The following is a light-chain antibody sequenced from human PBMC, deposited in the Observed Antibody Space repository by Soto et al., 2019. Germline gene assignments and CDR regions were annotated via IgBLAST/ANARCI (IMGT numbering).Light chain of an antibody. CDR1: ISDVGGNKF. V-gene: IGLV2-14*03. Sequence: QSALTQPASVSGSPGQSITISCTGTISDVGGNKFVSWYQQYPGKAPKLMICYVSNRPSGVSNRFSGSKSGNTASLTISGLQAEDEADYYCSSFTGTNYVFGTGTKLTVL. CDR3: SSFTGTNYV. J-gene: IGLJ1*01. CDR2: YVS.